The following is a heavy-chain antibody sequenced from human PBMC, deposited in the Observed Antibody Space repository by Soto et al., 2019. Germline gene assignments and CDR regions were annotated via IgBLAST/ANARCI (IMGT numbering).Heavy chain of an antibody. Sequence: SDPRSLTCTVSGCSISSSSYYCGWIRQPPGKGLEWIGSIYHSGSTYYNPSLKSRVTISVDTSKNQFSLKLSSVTAADTAVYYCAGLEYSSSDDYYYYGMDVWGQGTTV. CDR3: AGLEYSSSDDYYYYGMDV. CDR2: IYHSGST. J-gene: IGHJ6*02. V-gene: IGHV4-39*01. D-gene: IGHD6-6*01. CDR1: GCSISSSSYY.